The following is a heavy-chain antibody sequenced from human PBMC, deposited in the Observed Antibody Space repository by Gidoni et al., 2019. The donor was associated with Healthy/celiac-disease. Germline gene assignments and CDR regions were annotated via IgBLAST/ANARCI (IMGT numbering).Heavy chain of an antibody. CDR2: INSDWSST. CDR1: GFTFSSYW. Sequence: EVQLVESGGGLVQPGGSLRLSCAASGFTFSSYWMHWVRQAPGKGLVWVSRINSDWSSTSYADSVKGRFTISRDNAKNTLYLQMNSLRAEDTAVYYCARFGYFDWPNYFDYWGQGTLVTVSS. V-gene: IGHV3-74*01. D-gene: IGHD3-9*01. J-gene: IGHJ4*02. CDR3: ARFGYFDWPNYFDY.